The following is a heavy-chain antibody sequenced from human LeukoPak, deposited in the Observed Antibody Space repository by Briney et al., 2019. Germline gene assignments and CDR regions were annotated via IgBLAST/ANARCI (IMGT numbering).Heavy chain of an antibody. CDR2: IYYSGST. J-gene: IGHJ4*02. CDR3: ARARAYSGSYWRPPNEIDY. D-gene: IGHD1-26*01. Sequence: PSQTLSLTCTVSGGPISSGGYYWSWIRQHPGKGLEWIGYIYYSGSTYYNPSLKSRVTISVDTSKNQFSLKLSSVTAADTAVYYCARARAYSGSYWRPPNEIDYWGQGTLVTVSS. CDR1: GGPISSGGYY. V-gene: IGHV4-31*03.